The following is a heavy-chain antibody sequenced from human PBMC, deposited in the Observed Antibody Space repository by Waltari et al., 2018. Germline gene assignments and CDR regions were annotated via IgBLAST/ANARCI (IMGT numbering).Heavy chain of an antibody. CDR3: ARGGWTGTHSDL. V-gene: IGHV3-74*01. J-gene: IGHJ1*01. Sequence: EAQLVESGGGLVQSGGSLRLSCAASGFPFTSYWFHWVRQAPGKGLIWVSQVDRDGSSRNGAGFLRGRLSTGRDNDQNTLYLQMNSLKAEETAVYYGARGGWTGTHSDLRGQAILVTVSS. CDR2: VDRDGSSR. CDR1: GFPFTSYW. D-gene: IGHD1-1*01.